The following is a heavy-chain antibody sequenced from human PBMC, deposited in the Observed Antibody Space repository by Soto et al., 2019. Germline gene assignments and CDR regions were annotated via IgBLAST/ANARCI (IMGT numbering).Heavy chain of an antibody. CDR3: ARHARSYYYYYMDV. CDR1: GGSISSYY. CDR2: IYYSGST. J-gene: IGHJ6*03. Sequence: SETLSLTCTVSGGSISSYYWSWIRQPPGKGLEWIGYIYYSGSTNYYPSLKSRVTISVDTSKNQFSLKLSSVTAADTAVYYCARHARSYYYYYMDVWGKGTTVTVS. V-gene: IGHV4-59*01. D-gene: IGHD2-2*01.